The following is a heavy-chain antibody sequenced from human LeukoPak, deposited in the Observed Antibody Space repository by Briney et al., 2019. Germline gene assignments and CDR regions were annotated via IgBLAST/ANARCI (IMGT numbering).Heavy chain of an antibody. Sequence: KAGGSLRLSCAASGFTFSSYSMNWVRQAPGKGLEWVSSISSSSSYIYYADSVKGRFTISRDNAKNSLYLQMNSLRAEDTAVYYCARDSGTGPAAIPYWGQGTLVTVSS. V-gene: IGHV3-21*01. J-gene: IGHJ4*02. CDR3: ARDSGTGPAAIPY. CDR1: GFTFSSYS. CDR2: ISSSSSYI. D-gene: IGHD2-2*01.